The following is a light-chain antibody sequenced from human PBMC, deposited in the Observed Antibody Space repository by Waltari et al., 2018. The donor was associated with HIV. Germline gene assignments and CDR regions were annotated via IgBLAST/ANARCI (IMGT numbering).Light chain of an antibody. CDR1: ETVMSNY. Sequence: EIVLTQSPGTLSLSPGERATLSCRASETVMSNYFAWYQQRPGQAPRLLIYGASTGATGIPDRFSASGSGTDSTLTINRLEPDDFAVYWCQQYGTTPSFGGGTKVEI. CDR2: GAS. V-gene: IGKV3-20*01. CDR3: QQYGTTPS. J-gene: IGKJ4*01.